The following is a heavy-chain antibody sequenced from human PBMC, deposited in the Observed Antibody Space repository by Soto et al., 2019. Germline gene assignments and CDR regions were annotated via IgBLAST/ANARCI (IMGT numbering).Heavy chain of an antibody. CDR1: GYGFTTYG. CDR3: ARGRDGDY. CDR2: ISAHNGNT. J-gene: IGHJ4*02. Sequence: QVHLVQSGAEVKKPGASVKVSCKGSGYGFTTYGITWVRQAPGQGLEWMAWISAHNGNTNYAQKLQGRVTVTRDTSTSTAYMELRSLRSDDTAVYYCARGRDGDYCGQGALVTGTS. V-gene: IGHV1-18*01. D-gene: IGHD6-6*01.